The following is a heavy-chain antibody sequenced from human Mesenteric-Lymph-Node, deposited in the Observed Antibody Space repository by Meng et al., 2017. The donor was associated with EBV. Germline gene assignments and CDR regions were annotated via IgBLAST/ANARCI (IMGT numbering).Heavy chain of an antibody. CDR2: INRIGGT. CDR1: DGSFSNYY. Sequence: QVQLQQWGAGLVKPSDTLSLPCAVYDGSFSNYYWSWIRQSPEKGLEWIGEINRIGGTDYNPSLKSRVTISVDTSKNQFSLRLSSVTAADTAVYYCARGYTYNYESGVPPFDLWGHGTLVTVSS. J-gene: IGHJ5*02. V-gene: IGHV4-34*01. CDR3: ARGYTYNYESGVPPFDL. D-gene: IGHD3-22*01.